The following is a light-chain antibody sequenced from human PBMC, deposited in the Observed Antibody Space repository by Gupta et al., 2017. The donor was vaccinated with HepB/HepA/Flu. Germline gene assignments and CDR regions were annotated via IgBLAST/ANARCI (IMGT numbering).Light chain of an antibody. V-gene: IGLV1-47*02. J-gene: IGLJ2*01. CDR3: ASWDDSRGAPV. CDR2: FSN. CDR1: SSNIGTSH. Sequence: QSVLPQPPSASGTPGQGVTISCFGSSSNIGTSHVYWYKQVPGTAPKVLIYFSNQRPSGVPDRFSGSKSGTSASLAITGLRADDEADYFCASWDDSRGAPVFGGGTTLTVL.